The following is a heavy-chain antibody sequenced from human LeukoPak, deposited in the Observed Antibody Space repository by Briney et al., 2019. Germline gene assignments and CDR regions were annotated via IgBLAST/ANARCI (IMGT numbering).Heavy chain of an antibody. J-gene: IGHJ4*02. Sequence: GGSLRLSCAASGFTFSSYSMNWVRQAPGKGLEWVSSISSSSYIYYADSVKGRFTISRDNAKNSLYLQMNSLRAEDTAVYYCARDRLGVTTFIDYWGQGTLVTVSS. CDR2: ISSSSYI. D-gene: IGHD3-16*01. V-gene: IGHV3-21*01. CDR3: ARDRLGVTTFIDY. CDR1: GFTFSSYS.